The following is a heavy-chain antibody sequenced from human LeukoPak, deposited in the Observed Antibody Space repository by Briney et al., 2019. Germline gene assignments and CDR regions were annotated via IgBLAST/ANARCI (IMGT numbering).Heavy chain of an antibody. CDR1: GGTFSSYA. V-gene: IGHV1-69*13. D-gene: IGHD2/OR15-2a*01. CDR3: ARAATRGPDPSTFDFDY. Sequence: ASVKVSCKASGGTFSSYAISWVRQAPGQGLEWMGGIIPIFGTANYAQKFQGRVTITADESTSTAYLELSSLRSEDTAVYYCARAATRGPDPSTFDFDYWGQGTLVTVSS. J-gene: IGHJ4*02. CDR2: IIPIFGTA.